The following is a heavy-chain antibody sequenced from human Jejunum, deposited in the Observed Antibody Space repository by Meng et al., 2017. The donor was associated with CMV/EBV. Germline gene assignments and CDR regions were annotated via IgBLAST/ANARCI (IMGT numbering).Heavy chain of an antibody. V-gene: IGHV3-23*01. Sequence: PFQNYVMAWVRQDPVKGLVCVSRISGCGGSTYYADSVKGRFTISRDNSKNTLYLQMNSLRAGDTAVYYCAKDRDSGYSSGWSHFDYWGQGILVTVSS. CDR1: PFQNYV. CDR3: AKDRDSGYSSGWSHFDY. CDR2: ISGCGGST. J-gene: IGHJ4*02. D-gene: IGHD6-25*01.